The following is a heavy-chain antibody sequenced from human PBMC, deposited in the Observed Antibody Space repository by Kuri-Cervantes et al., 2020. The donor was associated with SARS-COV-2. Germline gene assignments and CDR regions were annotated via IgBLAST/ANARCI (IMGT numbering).Heavy chain of an antibody. D-gene: IGHD4-17*01. CDR1: GFTFSSYD. CDR3: ARVDGDYYDAFDI. J-gene: IGHJ3*02. V-gene: IGHV3-13*01. CDR2: IGTDGDT. Sequence: GGSLRLSCVASGFTFSSYDMHWVRQATGKGLEWVSAIGTDGDTYYPGYVKGRFTIFRENAKNSLYLQMTSLRAEDTSVYYCARVDGDYYDAFDIWGQGTMVTVSS.